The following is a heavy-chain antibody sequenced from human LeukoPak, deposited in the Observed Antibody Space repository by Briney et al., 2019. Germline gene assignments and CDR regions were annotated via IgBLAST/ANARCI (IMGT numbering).Heavy chain of an antibody. V-gene: IGHV1-8*01. Sequence: ASVKVSCKASGYTFTSYDINWVRQANGQGLGWMGWMNPNSGNTGYAQKFQGRVIMTRNTSISTAYMELSSLRSEDMAVYYCARGLYDILTGYADYWGQGTLVTVSS. J-gene: IGHJ4*02. CDR3: ARGLYDILTGYADY. CDR2: MNPNSGNT. D-gene: IGHD3-9*01. CDR1: GYTFTSYD.